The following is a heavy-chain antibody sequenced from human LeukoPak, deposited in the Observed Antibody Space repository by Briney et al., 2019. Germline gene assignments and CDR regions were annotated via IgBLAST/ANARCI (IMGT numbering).Heavy chain of an antibody. V-gene: IGHV4-59*08. Sequence: SETLSLTCTVSGYSIRTFYWSWIRQPPGKGLERVGYIYNSGSTNYNPSLKSRVTISVDTSKNQFSRKLTSVTAADTAVYYCARQGSGSRAAFDYLGQGTLVTVSS. CDR3: ARQGSGSRAAFDY. D-gene: IGHD1-26*01. J-gene: IGHJ4*02. CDR2: IYNSGST. CDR1: GYSIRTFY.